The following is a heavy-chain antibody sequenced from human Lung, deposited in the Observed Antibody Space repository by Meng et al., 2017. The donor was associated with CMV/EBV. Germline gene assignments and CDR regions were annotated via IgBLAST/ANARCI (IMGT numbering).Heavy chain of an antibody. CDR1: GFTFRSYV. CDR3: GTGRSKSPSYSYGMDV. CDR2: VSYDGSNQ. V-gene: IGHV3-30*04. Sequence: GESLKISCAASGFTFRSYVMHWVRQAPGRGLEWVCVVSYDGSNQYYADSVNGRITITRDNPRNTLYQQMNSMRVEDTAVYFCGTGRSKSPSYSYGMDVWGQGTTVTVSS. J-gene: IGHJ6*02. D-gene: IGHD2-2*01.